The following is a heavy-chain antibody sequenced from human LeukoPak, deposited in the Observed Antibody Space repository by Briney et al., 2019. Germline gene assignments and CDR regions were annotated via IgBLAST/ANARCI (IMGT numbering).Heavy chain of an antibody. CDR1: GFTFSSYS. CDR3: ARDGGYSINWYLDY. D-gene: IGHD6-13*01. CDR2: ISSSSSLL. Sequence: GGSLRLSCAASGFTFSSYSMNWVRQAPGKGLEWVSAISSSSSLLSYADSVKGRFIISRGNAMNSLYLQMNSLRAEDTAVYFCARDGGYSINWYLDYWGQGTLVTVSS. J-gene: IGHJ4*02. V-gene: IGHV3-21*01.